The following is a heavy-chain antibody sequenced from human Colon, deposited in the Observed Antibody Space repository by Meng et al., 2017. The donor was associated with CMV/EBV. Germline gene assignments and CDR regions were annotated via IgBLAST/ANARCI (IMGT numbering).Heavy chain of an antibody. CDR3: ATELSRGGY. Sequence: QVQPVQSVTEVKKPEAAVKVSCNASGDIFIDFGISGVRQAPGQGLEWMGWISAYNGNTNYAPEFQGRVTLTTDTSTTTDTSTTTVYMELRSLRSDDTAIYYCATELSRGGYWGQGTLVTVSS. CDR1: GDIFIDFG. CDR2: ISAYNGNT. V-gene: IGHV1-18*01. J-gene: IGHJ4*02.